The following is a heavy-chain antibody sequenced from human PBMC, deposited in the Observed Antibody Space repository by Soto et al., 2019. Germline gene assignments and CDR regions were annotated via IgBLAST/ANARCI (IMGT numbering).Heavy chain of an antibody. D-gene: IGHD2-8*01. CDR2: VYHSGAT. CDR3: AKWCGGCNAFDV. CDR1: GGSTSSYY. V-gene: IGHV4-59*01. Sequence: QVQLQESGPGLLKPSETLSLTCSVSGGSTSSYYWNWIRQPPGKGLEWIGYVYHSGATNYDPSLKSRVTMSVDTSKNEFSLNLSSVTAADTAVYYCAKWCGGCNAFDVWGQGIKVTVSS. J-gene: IGHJ3*01.